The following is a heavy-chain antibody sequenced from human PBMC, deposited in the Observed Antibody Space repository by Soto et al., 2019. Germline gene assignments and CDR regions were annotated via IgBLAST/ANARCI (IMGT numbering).Heavy chain of an antibody. CDR3: ATDLFPDYADAWVTFRPADY. V-gene: IGHV1-24*01. CDR1: GYTLTELS. D-gene: IGHD3-16*02. J-gene: IGHJ4*02. Sequence: QVELVQSGAEVKKPGASVKVSCKVSGYTLTELSMHWVRQAPGKGLEWMGVFDAEDGAASYAQNFQGRVTMTVDTSTDTAYMEVTSLRSEDTAVYYCATDLFPDYADAWVTFRPADYWGQGNKVTVSS. CDR2: FDAEDGAA.